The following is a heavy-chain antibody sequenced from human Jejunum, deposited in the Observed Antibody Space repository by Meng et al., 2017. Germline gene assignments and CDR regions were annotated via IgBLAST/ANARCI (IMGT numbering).Heavy chain of an antibody. CDR3: ATDVDRSMGYHDGLDM. J-gene: IGHJ3*02. CDR2: IIPVHSTT. CDR1: GCTFSSYS. D-gene: IGHD5-12*01. Sequence: SSVTVSCKTSGCTFSSYSLTWVRQALGQGLEWMGRIIPVHSTTTYAQKFQGRFTITADKSTNTAYMELSSLRSEDTAVDYWATDVDRSMGYHDGLDMWGQGTMVTVSS. V-gene: IGHV1-69*08.